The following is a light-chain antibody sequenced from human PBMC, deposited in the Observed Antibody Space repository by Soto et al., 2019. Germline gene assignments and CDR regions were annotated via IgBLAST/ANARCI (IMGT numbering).Light chain of an antibody. CDR2: DAS. CDR1: QSVSSY. Sequence: EIVLTQSPATLSLSPGERATLSCRASQSVSSYLAWYQQKPGQAPRLLNYDASNRATGIPARFSGSGSGTDFTLTNSSQEPEDFAVYYHQHSSNSLTFGRGTKVEIK. CDR3: QHSSNSLT. V-gene: IGKV3-11*01. J-gene: IGKJ4*01.